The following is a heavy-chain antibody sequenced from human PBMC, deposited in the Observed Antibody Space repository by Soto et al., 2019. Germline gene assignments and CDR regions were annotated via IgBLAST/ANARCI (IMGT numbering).Heavy chain of an antibody. J-gene: IGHJ4*02. D-gene: IGHD3-22*01. V-gene: IGHV1-3*01. Sequence: ASVKVSCKASGYTFTSYAMHWVRQAPGQRLEWMGWINAGNGNTKYSQKFQGRVTITKDTSKNQVVLTMTNMDPVDTATYYCAHRLPSGYFDYWGQGTLVTVSS. CDR3: AHRLPSGYFDY. CDR1: GYTFTSYA. CDR2: INAGNGNT.